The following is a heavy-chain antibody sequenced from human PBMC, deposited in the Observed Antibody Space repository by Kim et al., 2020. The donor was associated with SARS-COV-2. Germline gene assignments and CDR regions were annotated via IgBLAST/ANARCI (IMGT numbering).Heavy chain of an antibody. CDR1: GYSFTTYG. CDR3: ARDRGSRPDTFDI. V-gene: IGHV1-18*01. CDR2: ISTYDGDT. Sequence: ASVKVSCKASGYSFTTYGISWVRQAPGKGLEWIGWISTYDGDTNYAKDVQGRVAMTRDTFTSTAYMELRSLRSDDTAVYYCARDRGSRPDTFDIWGQGTMVTVSS. D-gene: IGHD3-10*01. J-gene: IGHJ3*02.